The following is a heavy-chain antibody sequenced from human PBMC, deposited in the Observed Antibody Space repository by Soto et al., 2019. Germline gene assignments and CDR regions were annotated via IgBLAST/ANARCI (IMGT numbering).Heavy chain of an antibody. V-gene: IGHV3-30*18. CDR2: ISYDGSNK. CDR1: GFTFSSYG. Sequence: GGSLRLSCAASGFTFSSYGMHWVRQAPGKGLEWVAVISYDGSNKYYADSVKGRFTISRDNSKNTLYLQMNSLRAEDTAVYYCAKAPQYSSGWTRYYYYGMDAWGQGTTVTVSS. D-gene: IGHD6-19*01. CDR3: AKAPQYSSGWTRYYYYGMDA. J-gene: IGHJ6*02.